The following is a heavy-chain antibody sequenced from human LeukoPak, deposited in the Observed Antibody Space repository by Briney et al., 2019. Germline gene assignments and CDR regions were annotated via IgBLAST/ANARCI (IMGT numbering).Heavy chain of an antibody. CDR2: ISGSGVST. Sequence: GGSLRLSCAASGFTFSGYAMSWVRQPPGKGLEWVSGISGSGVSTYYADSVKGRFTISRDNSKNTLYLQMNSLRAEDTAVYYCAKDRSYYDSSGYIYYFDYWGQGTLVTVSS. V-gene: IGHV3-23*01. D-gene: IGHD3-22*01. J-gene: IGHJ4*02. CDR3: AKDRSYYDSSGYIYYFDY. CDR1: GFTFSGYA.